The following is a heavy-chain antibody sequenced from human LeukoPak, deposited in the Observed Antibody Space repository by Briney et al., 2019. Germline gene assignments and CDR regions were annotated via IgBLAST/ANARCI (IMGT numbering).Heavy chain of an antibody. V-gene: IGHV4-31*03. CDR2: IYYSGST. CDR3: ATIITMIRAFDI. Sequence: PSQTLSLTCTVSGGSISSGGYYWSWIRQHPGKGLEWIGYIYYSGSTYYNPSLKSRVTISVDTSKNQFSLKLSSVTAADTAVYYCATIITMIRAFDIWGQGTMVTVSS. D-gene: IGHD3-22*01. CDR1: GGSISSGGYY. J-gene: IGHJ3*02.